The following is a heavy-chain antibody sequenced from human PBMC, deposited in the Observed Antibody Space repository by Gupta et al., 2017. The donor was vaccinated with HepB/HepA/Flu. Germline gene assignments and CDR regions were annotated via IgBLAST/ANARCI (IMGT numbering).Heavy chain of an antibody. Sequence: ELQLAESGGGLVRPGGSLRLSCRVTGNVRMDSALHWVRQIPGKGLEWIGRLQGAGDTSATTLSSSVLGRFTISRDDSRNSAFLHTTSLKIEDTALYFWAAVRFDAVALDHWVQFAQVTVSS. V-gene: IGHV3-73*02. CDR3: AAVRFDAVALDH. D-gene: IGHD2-15*01. J-gene: IGHJ1*01. CDR1: GNVRMDSA. CDR2: LQGAGDTSAT.